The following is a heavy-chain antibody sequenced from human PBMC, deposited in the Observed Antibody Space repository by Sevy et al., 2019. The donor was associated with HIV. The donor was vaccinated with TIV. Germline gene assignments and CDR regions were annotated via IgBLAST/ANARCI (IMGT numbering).Heavy chain of an antibody. CDR2: MSSSGTTK. Sequence: GSLRLSCAASGFTFSDYYMSWIRQVPGKGLEWVSYMSSSGTTKNYADSVKGRFTISRDNAKKSLYLHRNSLRAEDSAVYYCARDEGDDSHGNYHFYFDLWGRGSLVTVCS. V-gene: IGHV3-11*01. J-gene: IGHJ2*01. D-gene: IGHD1-7*01. CDR3: ARDEGDDSHGNYHFYFDL. CDR1: GFTFSDYY.